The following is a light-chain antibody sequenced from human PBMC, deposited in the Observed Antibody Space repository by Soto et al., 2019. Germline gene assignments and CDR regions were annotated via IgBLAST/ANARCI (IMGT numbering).Light chain of an antibody. J-gene: IGKJ1*01. CDR3: QQYNNWPPWT. V-gene: IGKV3D-15*01. CDR2: GAS. CDR1: QSISSSY. Sequence: EIVVTQSPGTLSLSPGERATLSCRASQSISSSYLAWYQQKPGQAPRLLIYGASNRATGIPDRFSGSGSGTEFTLTISSLQSEDFAVYYCQQYNNWPPWTFGQGTKVDIK.